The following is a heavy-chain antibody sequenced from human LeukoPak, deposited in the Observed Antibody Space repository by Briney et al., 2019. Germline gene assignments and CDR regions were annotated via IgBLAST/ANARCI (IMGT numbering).Heavy chain of an antibody. D-gene: IGHD4-23*01. Sequence: PSETLSLTCTVSGGSISSGGYYWSWIRQHPGKDLEWIGYIYYSGSTYYNPSLKSRVTISVDTSKNQFSLKLSSVTAADTAVYYCARWVTPNAFDIWGQGAMDTVSS. CDR2: IYYSGST. V-gene: IGHV4-31*03. J-gene: IGHJ3*02. CDR3: ARWVTPNAFDI. CDR1: GGSISSGGYY.